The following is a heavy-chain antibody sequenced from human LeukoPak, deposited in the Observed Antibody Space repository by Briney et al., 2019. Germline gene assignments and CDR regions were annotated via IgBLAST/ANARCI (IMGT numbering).Heavy chain of an antibody. D-gene: IGHD6-13*01. V-gene: IGHV1-69*04. CDR1: GGTFSSYA. J-gene: IGHJ4*02. CDR3: AIASGYSSSWYDY. Sequence: ASVKVSCKASGGTFSSYAISWVRQAPGQGLEWMGRIIPILGIANYAQKFQGRVTITADKSTSTAYMELSSLRSDDTAVYYCAIASGYSSSWYDYWGQGTLVTVSS. CDR2: IIPILGIA.